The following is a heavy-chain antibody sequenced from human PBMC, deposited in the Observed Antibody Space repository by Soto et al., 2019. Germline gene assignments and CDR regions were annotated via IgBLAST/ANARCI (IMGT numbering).Heavy chain of an antibody. CDR2: MTDSRTT. D-gene: IGHD3-16*01. CDR3: ARYLPYHDYGDY. J-gene: IGHJ4*02. CDR1: GGSISSSDYY. Sequence: QLQLQESGPGLVKPSETLSLTCTVAGGSISSSDYYWIWVRQPPGKGLEWIGCMTDSRTTYYKPSLRSRVTISVDTSKTQFSVRLTSVTAADTAVYYCARYLPYHDYGDYWGQGSLVTVS. V-gene: IGHV4-39*01.